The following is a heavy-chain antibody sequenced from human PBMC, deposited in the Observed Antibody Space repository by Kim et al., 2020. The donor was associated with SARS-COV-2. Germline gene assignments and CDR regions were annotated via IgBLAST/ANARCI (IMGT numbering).Heavy chain of an antibody. Sequence: GGSLRLSCTTSGFTFGDHGMTWVRQAPGKGLEWVGFIRSKRYGGTTECAASVKGRFTISRDDSKSIAYLQMNSLKTEDTGVYYCTRVGRWGMATMEFDYWGQGTLVIVSS. V-gene: IGHV3-49*04. J-gene: IGHJ4*02. CDR3: TRVGRWGMATMEFDY. CDR1: GFTFGDHG. CDR2: IRSKRYGGTT. D-gene: IGHD3-16*01.